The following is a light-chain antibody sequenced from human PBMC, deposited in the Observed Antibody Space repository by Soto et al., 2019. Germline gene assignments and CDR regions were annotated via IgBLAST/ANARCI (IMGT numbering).Light chain of an antibody. Sequence: DIQMTQSPSTLSASVGDRVTITCRASQSISSRLAWYQQKPGKAPKILIYDASNLESGVPSRFSGSGSGTEFTLTISSLQPDDFATDYCQQYNSVSLTLGGETRVDIK. CDR1: QSISSR. CDR3: QQYNSVSLT. J-gene: IGKJ4*01. V-gene: IGKV1-5*01. CDR2: DAS.